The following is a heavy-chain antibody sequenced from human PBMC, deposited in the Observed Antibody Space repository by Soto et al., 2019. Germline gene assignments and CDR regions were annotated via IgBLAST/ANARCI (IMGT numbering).Heavy chain of an antibody. J-gene: IGHJ4*02. CDR2: IAGGGDGI. CDR1: GFTFSSYA. CDR3: AKDRVSGDGKLALDY. V-gene: IGHV3-23*01. D-gene: IGHD1-1*01. Sequence: EVQLLESGGGLVQPGGSLRLSCAASGFTFSSYAMTWIRQAPGKGLEFVADIAGGGDGIKYTDSVQGRFTISRDNSRNTLYLQMNDLRADDTATYYCAKDRVSGDGKLALDYWGQGTLVTVSS.